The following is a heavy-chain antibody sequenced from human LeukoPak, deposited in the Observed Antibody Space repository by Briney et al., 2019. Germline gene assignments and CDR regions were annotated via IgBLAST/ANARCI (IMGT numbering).Heavy chain of an antibody. CDR1: GYTFTRYY. D-gene: IGHD5-18*01. CDR2: INPSAGST. V-gene: IGHV1-46*04. CDR3: ARAPDNYGIDDY. J-gene: IGHJ4*02. Sequence: RASVKVSCKASGYTFTRYYMHWVRQAPGQGLEWMGIINPSAGSTSYAPKLQGRVTLTRDTSTSTVYMGLSSLGYEDTAIYYCARAPDNYGIDDYWGQGTLLTVSS.